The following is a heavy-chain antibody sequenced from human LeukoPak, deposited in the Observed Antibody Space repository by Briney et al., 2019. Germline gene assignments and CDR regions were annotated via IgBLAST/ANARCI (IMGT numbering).Heavy chain of an antibody. CDR2: TYYRSKWDN. CDR3: AREQWGYYFDY. CDR1: GDSVSSNSAA. J-gene: IGHJ4*02. V-gene: IGHV6-1*01. Sequence: SQTLSLTCAISGDSVSSNSAAWNWLRQSPSRGLECLGKTYYRSKWDNDYSVSVKSRITINPDTSKNQFSLQLHSVTPEDTAVYYCAREQWGYYFDYWGQGTLVTVSS. D-gene: IGHD6-19*01.